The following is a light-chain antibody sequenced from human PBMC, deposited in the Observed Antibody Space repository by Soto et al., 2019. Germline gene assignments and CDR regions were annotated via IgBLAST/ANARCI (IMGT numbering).Light chain of an antibody. Sequence: DIQMTQSPSSLSAGVGDRVTVSCRASQSIINFLNWYQHKPGKAPKLLIYAASSLQGGVPSRFSGSGSATDFTLIISNFQPEDFATYYCQQTYRTPHTFGQGTKVEIK. CDR2: AAS. V-gene: IGKV1-39*01. CDR3: QQTYRTPHT. J-gene: IGKJ1*01. CDR1: QSIINF.